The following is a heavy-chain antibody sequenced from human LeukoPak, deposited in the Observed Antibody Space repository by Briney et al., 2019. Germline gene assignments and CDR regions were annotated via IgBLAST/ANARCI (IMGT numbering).Heavy chain of an antibody. J-gene: IGHJ3*02. D-gene: IGHD7-27*01. V-gene: IGHV4-34*01. CDR1: GGSFSGYY. CDR2: INHSGST. Sequence: SETLSLTCAVYGGSFSGYYWSWIRQPPGKGLEWIGEINHSGSTNYNPSLKSRVTISVDTYKNQFSLKLSSVASADTAVYYCASGDWGHDAFDIWAEGTMVTVSS. CDR3: ASGDWGHDAFDI.